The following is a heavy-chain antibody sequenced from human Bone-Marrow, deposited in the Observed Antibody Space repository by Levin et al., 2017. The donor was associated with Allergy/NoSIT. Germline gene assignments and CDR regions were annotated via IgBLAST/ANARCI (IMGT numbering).Heavy chain of an antibody. CDR1: GFTYDTYG. J-gene: IGHJ6*02. CDR3: VRDSGLYGMDV. D-gene: IGHD3-10*01. V-gene: IGHV3-33*01. CDR2: IWYDGSKK. Sequence: GASVKVSCEVSGFTYDTYGMHWVRQAPGKGLEWVAVIWYDGSKKYYADVVKGRFTISRDNSKNTLSLQMSSLRVEDTALYYCVRDSGLYGMDVWGQGTTVIVSS.